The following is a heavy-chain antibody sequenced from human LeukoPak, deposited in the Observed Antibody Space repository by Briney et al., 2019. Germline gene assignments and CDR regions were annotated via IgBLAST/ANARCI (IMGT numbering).Heavy chain of an antibody. CDR1: GVSFSNDG. J-gene: IGHJ4*02. D-gene: IGHD2-2*01. Sequence: PGGSLRLSCAASGVSFSNDGMDWVRQAPGQGLEWVSSISASSTYIWYADSVKGRFTISRDNAKSSLYLQMDSLRAEDTAIYSWARERPCSVSSCLAYYFDSWGQGTLATVSS. CDR2: ISASSTYI. CDR3: ARERPCSVSSCLAYYFDS. V-gene: IGHV3-21*06.